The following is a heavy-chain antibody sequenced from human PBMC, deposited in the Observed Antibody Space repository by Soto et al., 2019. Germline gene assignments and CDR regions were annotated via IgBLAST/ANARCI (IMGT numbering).Heavy chain of an antibody. V-gene: IGHV5-51*01. D-gene: IGHD6-19*01. Sequence: GESLTISCKVAGYTFITHWIAWVREMPGEGREWMGIINPADSDIRCRPSFQGQVTISVDKSINTAYLQWSSLQASDTPPSYCTTPQSSGWYDYWRQGALVTVSS. J-gene: IGHJ4*02. CDR2: INPADSDI. CDR3: TTPQSSGWYDY. CDR1: GYTFITHW.